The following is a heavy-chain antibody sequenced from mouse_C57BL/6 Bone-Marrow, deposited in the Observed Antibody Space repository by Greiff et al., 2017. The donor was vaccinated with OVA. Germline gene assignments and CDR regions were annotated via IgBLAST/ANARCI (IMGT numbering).Heavy chain of an antibody. CDR3: ARHYGNYNFDY. D-gene: IGHD2-1*01. J-gene: IGHJ2*01. CDR2: IDPSDSES. Sequence: QVQLKQPGAELVRPGSSVKLSCKASGYTFTSYWMHWVKQRPIQGLEWIGNIDPSDSESHYNQKFKDKATLTVDKSSSTAYMQLSSLTSEDSAVYYCARHYGNYNFDYWGQGTTLTVSS. CDR1: GYTFTSYW. V-gene: IGHV1-52*01.